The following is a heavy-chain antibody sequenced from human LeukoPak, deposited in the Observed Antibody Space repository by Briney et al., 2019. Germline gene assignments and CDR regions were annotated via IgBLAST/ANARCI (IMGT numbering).Heavy chain of an antibody. J-gene: IGHJ4*02. CDR2: IWPDGSNK. V-gene: IGHV3-33*08. CDR1: GFTFSSYG. D-gene: IGHD2-2*01. Sequence: GGSLRLSCAASGFTFSSYGMFWVRQAPGKGLEWVAFIWPDGSNKLYGDSVKGRFTISRDNSKNTVYLQMNSLRAEDTAVYYCARDYCRTTSCLESWGQGTLVTVSS. CDR3: ARDYCRTTSCLES.